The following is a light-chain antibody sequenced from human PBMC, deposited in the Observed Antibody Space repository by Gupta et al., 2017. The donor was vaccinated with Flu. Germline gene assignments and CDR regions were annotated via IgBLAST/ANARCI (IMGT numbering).Light chain of an antibody. CDR3: QQDSSYPYT. J-gene: IGKJ2*01. Sequence: DIQMTQSPSTLSASVGDRVTITCRASQSISSWLAWYQQKPGKAPKLLIYEASSLESGVPSSFSGSRSGTEFTLTISRLQPDDFATYYCQQDSSYPYTFGQGTKLEIK. V-gene: IGKV1-5*03. CDR2: EAS. CDR1: QSISSW.